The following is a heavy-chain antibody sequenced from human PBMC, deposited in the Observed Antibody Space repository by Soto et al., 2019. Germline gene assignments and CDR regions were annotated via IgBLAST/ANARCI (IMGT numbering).Heavy chain of an antibody. D-gene: IGHD3-3*01. CDR1: GFTFDNYA. V-gene: IGHV3-9*01. CDR3: ARSDFSTGDPFDY. Sequence: GGSLRLSCAASGFTFDNYAMHWVRQAPGKGLEWVSGISWSSSNVGYADSVKGRFTTSRDNAKNSLYLQMNSLRAEDTALYYCARSDFSTGDPFDYWGQGTLVTVSS. CDR2: ISWSSSNV. J-gene: IGHJ4*02.